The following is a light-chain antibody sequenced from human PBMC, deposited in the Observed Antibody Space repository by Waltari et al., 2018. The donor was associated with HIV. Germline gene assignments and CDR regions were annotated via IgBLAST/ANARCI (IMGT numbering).Light chain of an antibody. CDR1: SSDVGRYKY. CDR2: EVS. Sequence: QSALTQPASVSGSPGQSITISCTGTSSDVGRYKYVSWYQQHPGKAPKLIVYEVSNRPSGVSNRCSCSKSGNTASLTISGLQAEDEADYYCSSYTGSSTLWVFGGGTKLTVL. CDR3: SSYTGSSTLWV. V-gene: IGLV2-14*01. J-gene: IGLJ3*02.